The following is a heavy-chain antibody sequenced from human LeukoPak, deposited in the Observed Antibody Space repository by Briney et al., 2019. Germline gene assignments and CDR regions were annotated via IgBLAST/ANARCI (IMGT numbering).Heavy chain of an antibody. Sequence: GGSLRLSCAASGFTFSSYWMHWVRQAPGKGLVWVSRINSDGSSTSYADSVKGRFTISRDNAKNTLYLQMNSLRAEDTAVYYCARENYDFWNRLEYYYYMDVWGKGTTVTVSS. J-gene: IGHJ6*03. D-gene: IGHD3-3*01. CDR1: GFTFSSYW. CDR3: ARENYDFWNRLEYYYYMDV. CDR2: INSDGSST. V-gene: IGHV3-74*01.